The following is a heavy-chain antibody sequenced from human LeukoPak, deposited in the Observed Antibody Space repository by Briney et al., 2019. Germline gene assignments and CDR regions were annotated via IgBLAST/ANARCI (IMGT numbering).Heavy chain of an antibody. CDR1: GFAFSSYA. V-gene: IGHV3-30*04. CDR2: ISYDGSNK. J-gene: IGHJ4*02. CDR3: ARDRLRATTSTLAY. Sequence: GGSLRLSCAATGFAFSSYAMHWVRQAPGKGLEWAAVISYDGSNKYYADSVKGRFSISRDNSKNTLYVQMNSLRAEDTGVYYCARDRLRATTSTLAYWGQGTLVTVSS. D-gene: IGHD4-17*01.